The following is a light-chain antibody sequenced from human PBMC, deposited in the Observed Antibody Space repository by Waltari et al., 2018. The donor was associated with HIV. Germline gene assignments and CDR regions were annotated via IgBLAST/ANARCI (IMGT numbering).Light chain of an antibody. CDR2: RSD. V-gene: IGLV1-47*01. Sequence: QSVLTQPPSTSGTPGQGVTISCSGSSSNIGRNYVYWYRHLPGTTPTLLIYRSDHRPSGFPDRFSASKSGTAASLAISGLQSEDEAVYYCAAWDPGLTGPNWVFGGGTRLTVL. CDR3: AAWDPGLTGPNWV. CDR1: SSNIGRNY. J-gene: IGLJ3*02.